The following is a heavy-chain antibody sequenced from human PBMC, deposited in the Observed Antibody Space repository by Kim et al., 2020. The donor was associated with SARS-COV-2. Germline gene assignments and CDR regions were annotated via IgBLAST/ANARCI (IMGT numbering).Heavy chain of an antibody. CDR2: T. J-gene: IGHJ4*02. Sequence: TDSAAPVKGRFTISRDDSKNTLYLQTNSLKTEDTAVYYCTTFPRLLWFGDWGQGTLVTVSS. V-gene: IGHV3-15*01. D-gene: IGHD3-10*01. CDR3: TTFPRLLWFGD.